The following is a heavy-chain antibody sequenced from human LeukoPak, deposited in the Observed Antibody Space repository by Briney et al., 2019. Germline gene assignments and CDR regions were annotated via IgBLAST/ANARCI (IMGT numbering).Heavy chain of an antibody. CDR2: MNPNSGNT. V-gene: IGHV1-8*02. CDR3: ARVGVKGTAMIY. CDR1: GYTFTSYG. J-gene: IGHJ4*02. Sequence: ASVKVSCKASGYTFTSYGINWVRQATGQGLEWMGWMNPNSGNTGYAQKFQGRVTMTRNTSISTAYMELSRLRSDDTAVYYCARVGVKGTAMIYWGQGTLVTVSS. D-gene: IGHD5-18*01.